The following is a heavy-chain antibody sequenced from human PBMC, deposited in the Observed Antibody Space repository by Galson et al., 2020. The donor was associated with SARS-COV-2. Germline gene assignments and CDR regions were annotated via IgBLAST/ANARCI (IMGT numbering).Heavy chain of an antibody. Sequence: GGSLRLSCAASGFTFSLYAMTWVRQAPGRGLEWVSSVSGTGFGTFYADSVKGRFTISRDNSRNTLHLQMNSLRAEDTAIYYCVKDYYNFWRGTYYGTEYVRDWGQGPLVTVSS. CDR2: VSGTGFGT. J-gene: IGHJ1*01. CDR1: GFTFSLYA. CDR3: VKDYYNFWRGTYYGTEYVRD. V-gene: IGHV3-23*01. D-gene: IGHD3-3*01.